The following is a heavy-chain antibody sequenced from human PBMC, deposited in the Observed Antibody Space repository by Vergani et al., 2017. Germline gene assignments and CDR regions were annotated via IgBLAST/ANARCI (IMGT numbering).Heavy chain of an antibody. D-gene: IGHD3-22*01. J-gene: IGHJ2*01. CDR3: AKDPRQGWDSSGYYEGQYFDL. CDR2: IKSKTDGGTT. V-gene: IGHV3-15*01. Sequence: EVQLVESGGGLVKPGGSLRLSCAASGFTFSNAWMSWVRQAPGKGLEWVGRIKSKTDGGTTDYAAPVKGRFTISRDDSKNTLYLQMNSLKTEDTAVYYCAKDPRQGWDSSGYYEGQYFDLWGRGTLVTVSS. CDR1: GFTFSNAW.